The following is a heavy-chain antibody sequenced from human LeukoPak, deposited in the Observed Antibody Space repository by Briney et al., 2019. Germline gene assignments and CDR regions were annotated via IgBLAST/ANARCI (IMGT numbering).Heavy chain of an antibody. D-gene: IGHD3-3*01. CDR2: IYYSGST. CDR1: GGSISSSSYY. V-gene: IGHV4-39*01. Sequence: SETLSLTCTVSGGSISSSSYYWGWIRQPPGTGLEWIGSIYYSGSTYYNPSLKSRVTISVDTSKNQFSLKLSSVTAADTAVYYCARQGYDFWSGYFTVGFDPWGQGTLVTVSS. CDR3: ARQGYDFWSGYFTVGFDP. J-gene: IGHJ5*02.